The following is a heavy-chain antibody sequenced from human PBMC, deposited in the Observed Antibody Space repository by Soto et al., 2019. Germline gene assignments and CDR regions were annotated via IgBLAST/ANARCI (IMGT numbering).Heavy chain of an antibody. D-gene: IGHD3-16*01. CDR3: ARGFSGSYALFDY. CDR2: IYYSGST. CDR1: GGSISSYY. J-gene: IGHJ4*02. Sequence: QVQLQESGPGLVKPSETRSLTCTVSGGSISSYYWSWIRQPPGKGLEWIGYIYYSGSTNYNPSLKSRVTISVDTSKNQFSLKLSSVTAADTAVYYCARGFSGSYALFDYWGQGTLVTVSS. V-gene: IGHV4-59*01.